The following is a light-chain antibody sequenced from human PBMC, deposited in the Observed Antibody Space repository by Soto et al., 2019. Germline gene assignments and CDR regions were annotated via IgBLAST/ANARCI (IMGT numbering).Light chain of an antibody. CDR2: GAS. CDR3: KQDRSPPQM. CDR1: QSVSDNY. Sequence: ERVLTHSAGTRSLAQVKGATLSCRASQSVSDNYLAWYQQKPGQAPRLVIYGASIRATGIPDRFSASGSGTYFTLTISILEPEDFAVYVRKQDRSPPQMVGQGTKVDIK. V-gene: IGKV3-20*01. J-gene: IGKJ1*01.